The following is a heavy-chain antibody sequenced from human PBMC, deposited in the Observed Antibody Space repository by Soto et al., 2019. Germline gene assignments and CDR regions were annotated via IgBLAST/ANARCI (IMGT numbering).Heavy chain of an antibody. D-gene: IGHD1-7*01. Sequence: SETLSLTRTVSGGSISSYYWSWIPPPPGKGLEWIGDIYYSGSTNYNPSHKRRVTISVDTSKNHFSLKLSSVTAAVTAVYYCARLPRYNWNYPSAYYYYYMDVWGKGTTVTVSS. V-gene: IGHV4-59*08. CDR1: GGSISSYY. J-gene: IGHJ6*03. CDR2: IYYSGST. CDR3: ARLPRYNWNYPSAYYYYYMDV.